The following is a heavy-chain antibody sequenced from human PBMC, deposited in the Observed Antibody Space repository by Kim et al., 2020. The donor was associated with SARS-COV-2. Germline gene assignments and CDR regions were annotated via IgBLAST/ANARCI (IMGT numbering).Heavy chain of an antibody. CDR2: IYYSGST. D-gene: IGHD3-3*01. CDR3: ARWARGYDFWSGYYGDGATSFDY. Sequence: SETMSLTYTVSGGSISSSSYYWGWIRQPPGKGLEWIGSIYYSGSTYYNPSLKSRVTISVDTSKNQFSLKLSSVTAADTAVYYCARWARGYDFWSGYYGDGATSFDYWGQGTLVTVSS. CDR1: GGSISSSSYY. J-gene: IGHJ4*02. V-gene: IGHV4-39*01.